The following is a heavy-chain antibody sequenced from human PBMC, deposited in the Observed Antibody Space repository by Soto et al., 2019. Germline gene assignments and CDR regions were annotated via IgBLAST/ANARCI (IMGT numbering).Heavy chain of an antibody. J-gene: IGHJ6*02. CDR3: ARGGITIFGVGTYGMDV. D-gene: IGHD3-3*01. Sequence: PSETLSLTWTLSPGSLSSGDYYWSWIRHPPGRGLEWSGYIYYSGSTYYNPSLKSRVTITVDTSKNQFSLKLSSVTAADTAVYYCARGGITIFGVGTYGMDVWGQGTTVTVSS. CDR1: PGSLSSGDYY. V-gene: IGHV4-30-4*01. CDR2: IYYSGST.